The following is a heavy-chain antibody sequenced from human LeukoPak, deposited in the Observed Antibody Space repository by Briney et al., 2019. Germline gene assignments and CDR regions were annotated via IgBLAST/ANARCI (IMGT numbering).Heavy chain of an antibody. J-gene: IGHJ4*02. CDR1: GFTFSSYA. CDR2: ITGNGGDT. CDR3: VKLQEQYYYDS. Sequence: GGSLRLSCSASGFTFSSYAMHWLRQAPGKGLEYVSAITGNGGDTYYADSVKDRFTISRDNSKNTLYLQMTSLRTEDTAVYHCVKLQEQYYYDSWGQGTLVTVSS. V-gene: IGHV3-64D*09. D-gene: IGHD1/OR15-1a*01.